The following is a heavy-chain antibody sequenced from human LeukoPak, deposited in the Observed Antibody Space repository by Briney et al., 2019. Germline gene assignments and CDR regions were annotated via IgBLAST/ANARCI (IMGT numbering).Heavy chain of an antibody. CDR3: TLYYYDSSGYPSFDY. Sequence: GGSLRLSCAASGFTFSAYSMSWVRQAPGKGLEWVSYISAISTTRYYADSVKGRFTVSRDNAENSLYLQMNSLRDEDTAVYYCTLYYYDSSGYPSFDYWGQGTLVTVSS. D-gene: IGHD3-22*01. J-gene: IGHJ4*02. CDR1: GFTFSAYS. CDR2: ISAISTTR. V-gene: IGHV3-48*02.